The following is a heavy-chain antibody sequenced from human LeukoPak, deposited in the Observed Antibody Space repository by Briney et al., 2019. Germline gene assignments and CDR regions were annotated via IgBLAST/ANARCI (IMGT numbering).Heavy chain of an antibody. J-gene: IGHJ4*02. CDR2: INHSGST. CDR3: ARVDYVWGSHRYTSNFDY. V-gene: IGHV4-34*01. D-gene: IGHD3-16*02. Sequence: SETLSLTCAVYGGSFSGYYWSWIRQPPGKGLEWIGEINHSGSTNYNPSLKSRVTISVDTSKNQFSLKLSSVTAADTAVYYCARVDYVWGSHRYTSNFDYWGQGTLVTVSS. CDR1: GGSFSGYY.